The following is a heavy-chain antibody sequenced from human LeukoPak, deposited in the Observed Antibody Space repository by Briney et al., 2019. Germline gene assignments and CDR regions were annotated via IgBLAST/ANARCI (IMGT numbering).Heavy chain of an antibody. CDR1: GLTLSKSG. D-gene: IGHD2-15*01. CDR2: VSYDGSNK. J-gene: IGHJ6*01. V-gene: IGHV3-30*03. Sequence: GGSPRLSCAASGLTLSKSGIHWVRQAPGKGLEWVAVVSYDGSNKNYIDSMKGRFIISRDNYNSTVYLQMNSLRAEDTAVYYCATSTAGYCSGRICSPYYFHYGINVWGPGTTVIVSS. CDR3: ATSTAGYCSGRICSPYYFHYGINV.